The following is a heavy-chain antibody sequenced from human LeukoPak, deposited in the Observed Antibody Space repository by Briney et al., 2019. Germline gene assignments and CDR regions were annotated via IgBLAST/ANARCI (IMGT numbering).Heavy chain of an antibody. D-gene: IGHD3-22*01. V-gene: IGHV4-59*01. CDR2: INYSGST. Sequence: SETLSLTCTVSGGSISSYYWTWIRQPPVKGLEWIGNINYSGSTKYNPSLKSRVTISVDTSKNQFSLKLSSVTAADTAVYYCARWYYDSSGYRYFDYWGQGTLVTVSS. J-gene: IGHJ4*02. CDR1: GGSISSYY. CDR3: ARWYYDSSGYRYFDY.